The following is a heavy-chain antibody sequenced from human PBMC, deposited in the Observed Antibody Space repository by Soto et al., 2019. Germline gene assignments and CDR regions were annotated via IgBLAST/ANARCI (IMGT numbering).Heavy chain of an antibody. V-gene: IGHV3-30-3*01. CDR1: GFTFNKYA. Sequence: QVQLVESGGGVVQPGRSLRLPCAAAGFTFNKYAMDWVRQVPGKGLEWVALIAYDSSDKKYADSVKGRFTISRDNAKDTLFLHMNNLRPEDTALYYCARPLEWFGDDAFDLWGRGTMVIVSS. CDR3: ARPLEWFGDDAFDL. J-gene: IGHJ3*01. D-gene: IGHD3-10*01. CDR2: IAYDSSDK.